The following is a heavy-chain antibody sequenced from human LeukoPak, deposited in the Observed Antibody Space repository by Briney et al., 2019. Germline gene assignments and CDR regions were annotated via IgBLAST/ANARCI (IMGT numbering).Heavy chain of an antibody. V-gene: IGHV3-43*01. D-gene: IGHD1-7*01. Sequence: GRSLRLSCAASGFTFSDYYMSWIRQAPGKGLEWVSLISWDGGSTYYADSVKGRFTISRDNSKNSLYLQMNSLRTEDTALYYCAKGNNWNYERGDYFDYWGQGILVTVSS. J-gene: IGHJ4*02. CDR3: AKGNNWNYERGDYFDY. CDR1: GFTFSDYY. CDR2: ISWDGGST.